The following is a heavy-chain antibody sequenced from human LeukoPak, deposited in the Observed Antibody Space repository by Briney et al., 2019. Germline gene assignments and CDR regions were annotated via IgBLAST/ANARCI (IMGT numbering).Heavy chain of an antibody. CDR2: IYPGDSDT. CDR3: ARQDYDFWSGYYYHWFDP. D-gene: IGHD3-3*01. CDR1: GYTFTNYW. V-gene: IGHV5-51*01. Sequence: GESLKISCKGSGYTFTNYWIGWVRQMPGKGLEFMGIIYPGDSDTRYSLSFQGQVTISADKSISTAYLQWSSLKASDTAMYYCARQDYDFWSGYYYHWFDPWGQGTLVTVSS. J-gene: IGHJ5*02.